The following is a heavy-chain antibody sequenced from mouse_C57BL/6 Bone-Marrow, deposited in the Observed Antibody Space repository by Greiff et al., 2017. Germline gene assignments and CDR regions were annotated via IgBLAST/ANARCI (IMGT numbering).Heavy chain of an antibody. CDR3: ARGPLGAY. CDR2: IYPGDGDT. CDR1: GYAFSSSW. V-gene: IGHV1-82*01. J-gene: IGHJ3*01. Sequence: QVQLQQSGPELVKPGASVKISCKASGYAFSSSWMNWVKQRPGTGLEWIGRIYPGDGDTNYNGKFKGKATLTADKSSSTAYMQLSSLTSEDSAVYFCARGPLGAYWGQGTLVTVSA.